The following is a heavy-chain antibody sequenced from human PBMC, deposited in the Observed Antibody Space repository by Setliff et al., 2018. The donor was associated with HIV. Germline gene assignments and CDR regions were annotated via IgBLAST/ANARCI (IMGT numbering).Heavy chain of an antibody. J-gene: IGHJ3*02. Sequence: PGGSLRLSCAASGFTFSNYAMTWVRQAPGKGLEWVSAISGSGGSTYYADSVKGRFTISRDNSKNTLYLQMNSLRAEDTAVYYCARDRGAVAGRGAFDIWGQGTMVTVSS. CDR2: ISGSGGST. V-gene: IGHV3-23*01. D-gene: IGHD6-19*01. CDR1: GFTFSNYA. CDR3: ARDRGAVAGRGAFDI.